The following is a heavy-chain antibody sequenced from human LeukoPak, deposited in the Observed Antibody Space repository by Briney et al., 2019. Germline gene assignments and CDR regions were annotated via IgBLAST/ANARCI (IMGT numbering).Heavy chain of an antibody. V-gene: IGHV3-53*01. D-gene: IGHD5-12*01. CDR3: ARDLGYSYNYAFDY. J-gene: IGHJ4*02. CDR2: IYSNGRT. CDR1: GFTVSSNY. Sequence: GGSLRLPCTASGFTVSSNYMSWVRQAPGKGLEWVSAIYSNGRTYYADSVRGRFTISRDNSKNTLYLQMNSLRAEDTAVYYCARDLGYSYNYAFDYWGQGTLVTVSS.